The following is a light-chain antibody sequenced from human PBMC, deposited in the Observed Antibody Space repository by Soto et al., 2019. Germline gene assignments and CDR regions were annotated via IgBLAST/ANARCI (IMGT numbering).Light chain of an antibody. CDR1: QSVSSSY. Sequence: EIVLTQSPGTLSLSPGERATLSCRASQSVSSSYFAWYQQKPAQAPRLLIYGASTRATGIPARFSGSGSGTEFTLTISSLQSADFALYYCQQYNNWPLTFGGGTKVDIK. J-gene: IGKJ4*01. CDR3: QQYNNWPLT. V-gene: IGKV3-15*01. CDR2: GAS.